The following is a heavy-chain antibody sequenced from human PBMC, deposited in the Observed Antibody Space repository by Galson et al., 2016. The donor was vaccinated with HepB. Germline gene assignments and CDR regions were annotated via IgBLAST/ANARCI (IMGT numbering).Heavy chain of an antibody. CDR3: VRLTHHCSSTSRYVGGYI. J-gene: IGHJ3*02. Sequence: SETLSLTCTVSGDSISSRDYYWGWVRQSPAKGLEWIGHTYYSGSVYYNPTLKSRVAISVDTSKNSFSLELSSVTAADTAVYYCVRLTHHCSSTSRYVGGYIWGQGTTVTVSS. CDR1: GDSISSRDYY. CDR2: TYYSGSV. D-gene: IGHD2-2*01. V-gene: IGHV4-39*02.